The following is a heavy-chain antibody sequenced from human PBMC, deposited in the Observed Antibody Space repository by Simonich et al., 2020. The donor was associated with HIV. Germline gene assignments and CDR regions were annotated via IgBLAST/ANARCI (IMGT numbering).Heavy chain of an antibody. Sequence: QVQLVQSGAEVKKPGASVKVSCKVSGYTLTGLSMHWMRQAPGKGLEWMGGFDPENLETIYAQNFQGRVSMTEDTSTDTAYMELSSLRSEDTAVYYCATDSPLVLTSAFDSWGQGTLVTVSS. CDR2: FDPENLET. CDR1: GYTLTGLS. D-gene: IGHD3-22*01. CDR3: ATDSPLVLTSAFDS. V-gene: IGHV1-24*01. J-gene: IGHJ4*02.